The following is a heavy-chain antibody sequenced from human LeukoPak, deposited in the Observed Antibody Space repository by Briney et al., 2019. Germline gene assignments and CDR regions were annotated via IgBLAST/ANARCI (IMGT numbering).Heavy chain of an antibody. V-gene: IGHV4-59*01. D-gene: IGHD3-10*01. CDR3: ARDMGSEGEAFDI. Sequence: SETLSLTCTVSGGSISSYYWSWIRQPPGKGLEWIGYIYYSGSTNYNPSLKSRVTISVDTSKSQFSLKLSSVTAADTAVYYCARDMGSEGEAFDIWGQGTMVTVSS. CDR2: IYYSGST. J-gene: IGHJ3*02. CDR1: GGSISSYY.